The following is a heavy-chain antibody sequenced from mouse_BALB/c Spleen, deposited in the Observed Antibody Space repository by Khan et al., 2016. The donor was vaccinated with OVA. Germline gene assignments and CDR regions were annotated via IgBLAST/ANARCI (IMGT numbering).Heavy chain of an antibody. Sequence: VQLQQSGAELAKPGASVKMSCTASGYTFTSYWMHWIKQRPGQGLEWIGYINPTSGYPNYNQKFKEKVTLTADTSSSTAYMQLSSLTSDDSAVYYCASDRIDDWGEGTALTVSS. V-gene: IGHV1-7*01. CDR2: INPTSGYP. CDR3: ASDRIDD. J-gene: IGHJ2*01. CDR1: GYTFTSYW.